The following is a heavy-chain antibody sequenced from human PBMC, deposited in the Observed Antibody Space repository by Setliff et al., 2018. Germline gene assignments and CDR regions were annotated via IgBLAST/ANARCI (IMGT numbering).Heavy chain of an antibody. Sequence: SETLSLTCAVYGGSFSGYYWSWIRQPPGKGLEWIGEISHSGSTNYNPSLKSRVTISVDTSKNQFSLKLSSVTAADTAVYYCARSEGRRDGYNWWGQGTLVTVS. CDR3: ARSEGRRDGYNW. CDR2: ISHSGST. V-gene: IGHV4-34*01. CDR1: GGSFSGYY. D-gene: IGHD5-12*01. J-gene: IGHJ4*02.